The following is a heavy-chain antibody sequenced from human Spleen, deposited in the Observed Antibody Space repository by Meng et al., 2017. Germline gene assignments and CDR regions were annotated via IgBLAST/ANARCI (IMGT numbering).Heavy chain of an antibody. CDR1: GYSFIGYY. D-gene: IGHD3-10*01. CDR3: ARDLGILYGSGSYYSY. Sequence: ASVKVSCKASGYSFIGYYLHWVRQAPGQGLEWMGWIDPNTGATNYAQKFQGRVTMTGDTSISTASMELNRLRSDDTAVYYCARDLGILYGSGSYYSYWGQGTLVTVSS. J-gene: IGHJ4*02. CDR2: IDPNTGAT. V-gene: IGHV1-2*02.